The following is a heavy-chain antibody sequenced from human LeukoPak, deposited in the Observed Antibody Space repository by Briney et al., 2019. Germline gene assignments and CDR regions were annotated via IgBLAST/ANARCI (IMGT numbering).Heavy chain of an antibody. D-gene: IGHD3-10*01. V-gene: IGHV3-23*01. CDR3: TKRMIRGVNHDAFDL. CDR1: GFTFSSYA. Sequence: PGGSLRLSCAASGFTFSSYAMSWVRQAPGKGLEWVSAVSGSGGSTYYADSVKGLFTIPRDNSKNTLYLQMNSPRAEDTAVYYCTKRMIRGVNHDAFDLWGQGTMVTVSS. CDR2: VSGSGGST. J-gene: IGHJ3*01.